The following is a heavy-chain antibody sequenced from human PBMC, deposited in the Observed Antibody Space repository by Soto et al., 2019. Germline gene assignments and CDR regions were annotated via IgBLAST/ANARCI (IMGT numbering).Heavy chain of an antibody. J-gene: IGHJ5*02. V-gene: IGHV4-59*01. D-gene: IGHD2-21*02. CDR1: DDSIFGYY. Sequence: PSETLSLTCTVSDDSIFGYYWGWIRQPPGKGLEWIGYIHYSGSTNYNPSLKSRVTISLDMSKNQFSLRLSSVTAADSALYYCARNHYGDPPLNNWFDPWGQGTLVTVSS. CDR2: IHYSGST. CDR3: ARNHYGDPPLNNWFDP.